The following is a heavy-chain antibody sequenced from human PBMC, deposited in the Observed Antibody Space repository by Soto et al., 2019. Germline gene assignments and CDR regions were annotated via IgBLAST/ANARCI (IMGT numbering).Heavy chain of an antibody. V-gene: IGHV3-30*18. D-gene: IGHD1-26*01. J-gene: IGHJ4*02. CDR2: ISYDGSNK. Sequence: QVQLVESGGGVVQPGRSLRLSCAASGFTFSSYGMHWVSQAPGKGLEWVAVISYDGSNKYYADSVKGRFTISRDNSKNTLYLQMNSLRAEDTAVYYCAKDSSSTRYYFDYWGQGTLVTVSS. CDR3: AKDSSSTRYYFDY. CDR1: GFTFSSYG.